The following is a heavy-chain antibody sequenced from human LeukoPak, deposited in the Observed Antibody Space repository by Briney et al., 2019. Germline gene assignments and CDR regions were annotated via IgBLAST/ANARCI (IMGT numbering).Heavy chain of an antibody. V-gene: IGHV3-30-3*01. CDR1: GFPFSTNW. Sequence: GGSLRLSCAASGFPFSTNWMSWVRQAPGKGLEWVAVISYDGSNKYYADSVKGRFTISRDNSKNTLYLQMNSLRAEDTAVYYCARGSYSGSFRGDYWGQGTLVTVSS. CDR3: ARGSYSGSFRGDY. J-gene: IGHJ4*02. CDR2: ISYDGSNK. D-gene: IGHD1-26*01.